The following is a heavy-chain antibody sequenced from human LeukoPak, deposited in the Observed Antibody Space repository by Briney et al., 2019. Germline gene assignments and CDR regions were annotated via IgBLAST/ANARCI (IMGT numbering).Heavy chain of an antibody. CDR2: ISGSGGST. D-gene: IGHD4-11*01. CDR3: AKESFPELQWDY. CDR1: GFTFSSYS. J-gene: IGHJ4*02. Sequence: PGGSLRLSCAASGFTFSSYSMNWVRQAPGKGLEWVSAISGSGGSTYYADSVKGRFTISRDNSKNTLYLQMNSLRAEDTAVYYCAKESFPELQWDYWGQGTLVTVSS. V-gene: IGHV3-23*01.